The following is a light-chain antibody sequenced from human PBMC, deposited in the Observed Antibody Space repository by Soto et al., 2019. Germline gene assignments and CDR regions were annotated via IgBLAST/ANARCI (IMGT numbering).Light chain of an antibody. Sequence: EIVLTQSPGTLSLSPGEGATLSCRASQSVNNNYLAWYQQRPGQAPRLLFYGASSRPNGVPDRFFGSGSGTDFTLTISRLEPEDFAVFFCQQYGTSPFTFGPGTTVDI. CDR3: QQYGTSPFT. V-gene: IGKV3-20*01. CDR1: QSVNNNY. J-gene: IGKJ3*01. CDR2: GAS.